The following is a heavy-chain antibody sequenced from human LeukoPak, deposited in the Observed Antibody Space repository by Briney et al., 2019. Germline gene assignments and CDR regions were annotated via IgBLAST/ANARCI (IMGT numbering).Heavy chain of an antibody. CDR2: ISGSGGST. CDR3: AKDSQNRYYDSSGYIPPHDAFDI. V-gene: IGHV3-23*01. D-gene: IGHD3-22*01. Sequence: GGSLRLSCAASGFTFDDYPMHWVRQAPGKGLEWVSAISGSGGSTYYADSVKGRFTISRDNSKNTLYLQMNSLRAEDTAVYYCAKDSQNRYYDSSGYIPPHDAFDIWGQGTKVTVSS. J-gene: IGHJ3*02. CDR1: GFTFDDYP.